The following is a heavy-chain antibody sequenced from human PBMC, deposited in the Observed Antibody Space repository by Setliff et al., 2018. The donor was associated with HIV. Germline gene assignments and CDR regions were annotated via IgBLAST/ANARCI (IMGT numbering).Heavy chain of an antibody. CDR2: IRSKAHGGTI. CDR3: TRGGRPTDEYVWFDP. D-gene: IGHD4-17*01. Sequence: GGSLRLSCTGSGFNFADYGISWFRQAPGKGLEWVSFIRSKAHGGTIEYAASVKGRFTISRDDSKTIAYLQMSGLKTEDTAVYYCTRGGRPTDEYVWFDPWGQGTLVTVSS. J-gene: IGHJ5*02. CDR1: GFNFADYG. V-gene: IGHV3-49*03.